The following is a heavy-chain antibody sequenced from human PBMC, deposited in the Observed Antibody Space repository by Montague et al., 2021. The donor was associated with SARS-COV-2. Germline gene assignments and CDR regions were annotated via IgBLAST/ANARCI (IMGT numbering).Heavy chain of an antibody. CDR2: IKGDGTNT. J-gene: IGHJ4*02. D-gene: IGHD2-21*01. CDR1: GFTFSDYW. CDR3: VRDGDHWDFDY. V-gene: IGHV3-74*01. Sequence: SLSLSFSASGFTFSDYWMHWVRQAPGKGLVWVLRIKGDGTNTIYADSVKGRFAISRDNAQNTVYLQMSSLRAEDAAVYYCVRDGDHWDFDYWGQGALVTVSS.